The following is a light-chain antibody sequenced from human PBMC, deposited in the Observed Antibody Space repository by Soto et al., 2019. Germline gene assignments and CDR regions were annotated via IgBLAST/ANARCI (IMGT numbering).Light chain of an antibody. Sequence: QSALTQVASVSRSPGESIPISCTGTSSDVGGYNYVSWYQQHPGKAPKLMIYDVSNRPSGVSNRFSGSKSGNTASLTISGLQAEDEADYYYSSYTSISTPLYVFGTGTKVT. CDR3: SSYTSISTPLYV. CDR1: SSDVGGYNY. J-gene: IGLJ1*01. V-gene: IGLV2-14*01. CDR2: DVS.